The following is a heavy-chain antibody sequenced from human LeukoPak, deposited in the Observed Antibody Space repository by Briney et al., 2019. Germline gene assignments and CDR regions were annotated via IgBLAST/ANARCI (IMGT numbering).Heavy chain of an antibody. D-gene: IGHD3-9*01. CDR3: AKDRTILTGYNWYFDL. J-gene: IGHJ2*01. Sequence: GGSLRLSCAASGFTFSSYAMNWVRLAPGKGLEWVSTISGSGGSIHYADSVKGRFTISRDNSKNTLYLQMNGLRAEDTAVYYCAKDRTILTGYNWYFDLWGRGTLVTVSS. CDR1: GFTFSSYA. V-gene: IGHV3-23*01. CDR2: ISGSGGSI.